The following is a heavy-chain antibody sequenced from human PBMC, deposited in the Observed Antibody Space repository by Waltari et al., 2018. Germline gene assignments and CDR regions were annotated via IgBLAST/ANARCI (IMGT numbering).Heavy chain of an antibody. CDR1: QHIFTDSY. CDR3: ATQMYDTWTVDL. V-gene: IGHV1-2*02. D-gene: IGHD3-9*01. J-gene: IGHJ3*01. CDR2: INPNTGGT. Sequence: QVQLVQSGAEMRKPGASVRVSCKPSQHIFTDSYIHWVRQAPGQGLVWMGWINPNTGGTNYAQEFQGRVTMTSDTSIRTVYMDLITLKSDDTAVYYCATQMYDTWTVDLWGQGTLVSVSS.